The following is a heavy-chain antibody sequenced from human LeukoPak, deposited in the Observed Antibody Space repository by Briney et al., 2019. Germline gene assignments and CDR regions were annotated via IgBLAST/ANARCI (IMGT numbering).Heavy chain of an antibody. CDR1: GFTVSSNY. V-gene: IGHV3-53*01. Sequence: GGSLRLSCAGSGFTVSSNYTSWVRQAPGKGLEWVSVIYSGGNTYYADSVKGRFTISRDNSKNTVYLQMNSLRVEDTAVYYCATETGPSALSFDYWGQGTLVTVSS. D-gene: IGHD1-14*01. J-gene: IGHJ4*02. CDR2: IYSGGNT. CDR3: ATETGPSALSFDY.